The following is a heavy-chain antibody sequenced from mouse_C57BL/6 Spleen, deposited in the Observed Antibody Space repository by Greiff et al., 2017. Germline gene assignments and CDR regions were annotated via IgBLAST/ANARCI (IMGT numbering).Heavy chain of an antibody. CDR1: GYTFTDYE. CDR2: IDPETGGT. D-gene: IGHD1-1*02. CDR3: TRGCGGGHWYFDV. V-gene: IGHV1-15*01. Sequence: VKLQQSGAELVKPGASVTLSCKASGYTFTDYEMHWVKQTPGHGLEWIGAIDPETGGTAYNQKFKGKATLTAEKSSSTAYMELRSLTSEDSAVYYCTRGCGGGHWYFDVWGTGTTLTVSS. J-gene: IGHJ1*03.